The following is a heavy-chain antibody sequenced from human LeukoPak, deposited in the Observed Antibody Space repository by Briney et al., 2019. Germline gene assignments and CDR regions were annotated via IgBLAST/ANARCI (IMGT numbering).Heavy chain of an antibody. V-gene: IGHV4-4*09. CDR2: IYTSGST. Sequence: SETLSFTCTVSGGSISSYYWSWIRQPPGKGLEWIGYIYTSGSTNYNPSLKSRVTISVDTSKNQFSLKLSSVTAADTAVYYCARLVTYYYDSSGYYASYYYMDVWGKGTTVTVSS. J-gene: IGHJ6*03. CDR3: ARLVTYYYDSSGYYASYYYMDV. CDR1: GGSISSYY. D-gene: IGHD3-22*01.